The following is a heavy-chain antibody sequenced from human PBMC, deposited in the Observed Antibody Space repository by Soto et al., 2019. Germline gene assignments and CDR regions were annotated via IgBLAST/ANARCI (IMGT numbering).Heavy chain of an antibody. V-gene: IGHV3-7*03. CDR1: GFTFSSYW. D-gene: IGHD6-19*01. CDR3: ARDSAAGTWWFDP. CDR2: IKQDGSEK. J-gene: IGHJ5*02. Sequence: GGSLRLSCAASGFTFSSYWMSWVRQAPGKGLEWVANIKQDGSEKYYVDSVKGRFTISRDNAKNSLYLQMNSLRAEDTAVYYCARDSAAGTWWFDPWGQGTLVTVSS.